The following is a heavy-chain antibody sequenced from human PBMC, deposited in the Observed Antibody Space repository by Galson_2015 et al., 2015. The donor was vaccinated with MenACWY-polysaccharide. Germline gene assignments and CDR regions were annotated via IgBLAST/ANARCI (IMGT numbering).Heavy chain of an antibody. J-gene: IGHJ4*02. CDR3: AKRTIFGSGNYKNTPFDY. D-gene: IGHD3-10*01. V-gene: IGHV3-23*01. Sequence: SLRLSCAASGFTFSTYAMSWVRQAPGEGLEWVSAISGSGGSTYYADSVKGRFTVSRDNSKNTLYLQMNSLRAEDTAVYFCAKRTIFGSGNYKNTPFDYWGQGTLVTVSS. CDR1: GFTFSTYA. CDR2: ISGSGGST.